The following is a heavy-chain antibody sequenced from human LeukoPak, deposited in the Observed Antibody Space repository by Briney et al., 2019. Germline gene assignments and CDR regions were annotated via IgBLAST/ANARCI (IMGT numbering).Heavy chain of an antibody. CDR2: ISSSSSTI. V-gene: IGHV3-48*04. D-gene: IGHD3-10*01. Sequence: EPGGSLRLSCAASGFTFSSYSMNWVRQTPGKGLEWVSYISSSSSTIYYADSVKGRFTISRDNAKNSLYLQMNSLRAEDTAVYYCAGSSHLGFGELFGALDYWGQGTLVTVSS. CDR3: AGSSHLGFGELFGALDY. J-gene: IGHJ4*02. CDR1: GFTFSSYS.